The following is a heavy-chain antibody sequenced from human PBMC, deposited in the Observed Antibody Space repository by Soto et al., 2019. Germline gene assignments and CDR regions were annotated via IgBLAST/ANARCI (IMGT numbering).Heavy chain of an antibody. V-gene: IGHV3-48*03. CDR2: ISSSGSTI. Sequence: GGSLRLSCAASGFTFSSYEMNWVRQAPGKGLEWVSYISSSGSTIYYADSVKGRFTISRDNAKNSLYLQMNSLRAEDTAVYYCLSSAGYLGWFDPWGQGTLVTVSS. CDR1: GFTFSSYE. J-gene: IGHJ5*02. CDR3: LSSAGYLGWFDP. D-gene: IGHD3-9*01.